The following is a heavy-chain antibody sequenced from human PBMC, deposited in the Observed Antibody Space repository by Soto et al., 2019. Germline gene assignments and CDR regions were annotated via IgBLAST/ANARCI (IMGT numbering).Heavy chain of an antibody. J-gene: IGHJ3*02. CDR1: GFSLSTSGMC. Sequence: YGATLVNPTQTLTLTCTFSGFSLSTSGMCVSWIRQPPGKALEWLALIDWDDDKYYSTSLKTRLTISKDTSKNQVVLTMTNMDPVDTATYYCARTAVDYSNARIGYEDDFDIWDQGTMDTVS. D-gene: IGHD4-4*01. V-gene: IGHV2-70*01. CDR3: ARTAVDYSNARIGYEDDFDI. CDR2: IDWDDDK.